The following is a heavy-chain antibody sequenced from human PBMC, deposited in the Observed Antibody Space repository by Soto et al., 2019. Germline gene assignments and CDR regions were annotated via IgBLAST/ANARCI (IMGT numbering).Heavy chain of an antibody. CDR2: IIPILGIA. D-gene: IGHD2-2*01. V-gene: IGHV1-69*02. CDR3: ARGYCSSTSCYGVDY. CDR1: GGTFSSYT. J-gene: IGHJ4*02. Sequence: QVQLVQSGAEVKKPGSSVKVSCKASGGTFSSYTISWVRQAPGQGLEWMGRIIPILGIANYAQKFQGRVTINADKSTSTAYMELSSLRSEDTAVYYCARGYCSSTSCYGVDYWGQGTLVTVSS.